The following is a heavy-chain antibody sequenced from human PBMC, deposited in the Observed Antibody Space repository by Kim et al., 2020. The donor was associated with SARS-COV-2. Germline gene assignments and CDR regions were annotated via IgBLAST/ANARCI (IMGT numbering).Heavy chain of an antibody. CDR3: AGHSGTSDYYYYYMDV. D-gene: IGHD1-1*01. Sequence: LKGRVTITGDTSKNQFSLKLSSVTAADTAVYYCAGHSGTSDYYYYYMDVWGKGTTVTVSS. V-gene: IGHV4-59*08. J-gene: IGHJ6*03.